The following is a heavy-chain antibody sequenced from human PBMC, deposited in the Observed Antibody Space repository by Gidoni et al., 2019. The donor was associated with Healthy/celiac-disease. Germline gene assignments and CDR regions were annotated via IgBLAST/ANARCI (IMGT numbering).Heavy chain of an antibody. Sequence: EVQLVESGGGLVQPGGSLRLSCAASGFTFSSYSMNWFRQAPGKGLEWVSYISSSSSTIYYADSVKGRFTISRDNAKNSLYLQMNSLRAEDTAVYYCARRSHDYGGNYALGYYFDYWGQGTLVTVSS. D-gene: IGHD4-17*01. CDR3: ARRSHDYGGNYALGYYFDY. CDR1: GFTFSSYS. V-gene: IGHV3-48*01. J-gene: IGHJ4*02. CDR2: ISSSSSTI.